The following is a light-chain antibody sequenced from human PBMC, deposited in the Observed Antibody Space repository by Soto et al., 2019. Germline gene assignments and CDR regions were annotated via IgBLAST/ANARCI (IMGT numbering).Light chain of an antibody. CDR3: QQLNSYPRT. Sequence: DIQMTKSLSTLSVSVGDRVPIPCRASQTISSWLAWYQQKPGKAPKLLIYAASTWQSGVPSRFSGSGSGTEVTLTISILQPEDFATYYCQQLNSYPRTCGGGTMVDTK. CDR2: AAS. CDR1: QTISSW. J-gene: IGKJ4*01. V-gene: IGKV1-9*01.